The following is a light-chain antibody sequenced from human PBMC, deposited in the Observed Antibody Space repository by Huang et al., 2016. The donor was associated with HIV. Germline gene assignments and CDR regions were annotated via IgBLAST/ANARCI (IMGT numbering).Light chain of an antibody. CDR3: QQYKNWPPYT. CDR2: GSS. V-gene: IGKV3-15*01. J-gene: IGKJ2*01. CDR1: QSVSGN. Sequence: EIVMTQSPATLSVSPGERATLSCKASQSVSGNLAWYQQKPGQAPRLLIFGSSTRATGIPARFSGSGSGTEFTLTISSLQSEDFAVYYCQQYKNWPPYTFGQGTKLEI.